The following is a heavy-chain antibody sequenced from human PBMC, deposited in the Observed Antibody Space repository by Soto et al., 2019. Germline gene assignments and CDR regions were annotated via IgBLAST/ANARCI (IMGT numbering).Heavy chain of an antibody. Sequence: GGSLRLSCAASGFTFSNAWMNWVRQAPGKGLEWVGRIKSKTDGGTTDYAAPVKGRFTISRDDSKNTLYLQMNSLKTEDTAVYYCGGGYYDSSGYYYKAYYFDYWGQGTLVTVSS. V-gene: IGHV3-15*07. CDR3: GGGYYDSSGYYYKAYYFDY. D-gene: IGHD3-22*01. CDR1: GFTFSNAW. J-gene: IGHJ4*02. CDR2: IKSKTDGGTT.